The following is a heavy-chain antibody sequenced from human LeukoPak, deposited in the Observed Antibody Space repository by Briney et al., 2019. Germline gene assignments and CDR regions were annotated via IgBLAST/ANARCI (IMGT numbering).Heavy chain of an antibody. D-gene: IGHD2-2*01. CDR3: AKEGLVPTARWFDP. V-gene: IGHV3-23*01. Sequence: PGGSLRLSXAASGFTFKSYAMSWVRQSPGKGLEWVSAISGSGGRIYYADSVKGRFTISRDNSKNTLYLQMKSLRAEDTAVYYCAKEGLVPTARWFDPWGQGTLVSVS. CDR2: ISGSGGRI. CDR1: GFTFKSYA. J-gene: IGHJ5*02.